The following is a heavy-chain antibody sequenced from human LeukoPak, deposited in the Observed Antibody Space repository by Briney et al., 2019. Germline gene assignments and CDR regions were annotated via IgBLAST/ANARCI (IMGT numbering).Heavy chain of an antibody. V-gene: IGHV4-59*12. CDR1: GGSISSYY. CDR3: ARDQRVAVAGTYIYYYHMDV. D-gene: IGHD6-19*01. Sequence: SETLSLTRTVSGGSISSYYWSWSRQPPAKGQEGRGDVYYSGSTNYNPPLKSRLNISVHKSRKQFSLPLSSVAAPDAALYYCARDQRVAVAGTYIYYYHMDVWGNGTTVSISS. J-gene: IGHJ6*03. CDR2: VYYSGST.